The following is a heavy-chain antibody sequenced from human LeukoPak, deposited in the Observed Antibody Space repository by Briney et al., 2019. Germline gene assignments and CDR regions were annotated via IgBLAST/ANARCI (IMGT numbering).Heavy chain of an antibody. CDR2: INHSGST. CDR3: ARHFGAAIKF. V-gene: IGHV4-34*01. Sequence: SETLSLTCAVYGGSFSGYYWSWIRQPPGKGLEWIGEINHSGSTNYNPSLKSRFTISVDTSKNQFSLKLSSVTAADTAVYYCARHFGAAIKFWGQGTLVTVSS. CDR1: GGSFSGYY. J-gene: IGHJ4*02. D-gene: IGHD1-26*01.